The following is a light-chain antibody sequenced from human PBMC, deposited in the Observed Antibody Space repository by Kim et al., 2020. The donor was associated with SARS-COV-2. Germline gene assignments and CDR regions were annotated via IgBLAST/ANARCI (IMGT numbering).Light chain of an antibody. J-gene: IGKJ4*01. CDR3: QQYNNCPPSLT. CDR2: GAS. V-gene: IGKV3-15*01. Sequence: EIVMTQSPATLPVSPGERATLSCRASQSVSSNLAWYQQKPGQAPRLLIYGASTRATGIPARFSGSGSGTEFTLTISSLQSEDFAVYYCQQYNNCPPSLTFGGGTKVDIK. CDR1: QSVSSN.